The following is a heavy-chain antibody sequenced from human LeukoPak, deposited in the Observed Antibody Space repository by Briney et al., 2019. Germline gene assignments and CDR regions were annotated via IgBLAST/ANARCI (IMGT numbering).Heavy chain of an antibody. V-gene: IGHV1-2*02. CDR2: INPNSGGT. J-gene: IGHJ4*02. Sequence: GASVKVSCKASGYTFTGYYMHWVRQAPGQGLEWMGWINPNSGGTNYAQKFQGRVTMTRDTSISTAYMELSRLRSDDTAVYYCARDIVYCSSTSCYIFDYWGQGTLVTVSS. CDR1: GYTFTGYY. D-gene: IGHD2-2*02. CDR3: ARDIVYCSSTSCYIFDY.